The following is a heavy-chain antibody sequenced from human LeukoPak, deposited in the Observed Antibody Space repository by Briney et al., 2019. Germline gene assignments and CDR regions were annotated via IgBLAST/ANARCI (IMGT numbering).Heavy chain of an antibody. CDR1: GFSFSSYG. J-gene: IGHJ6*02. CDR2: IHYDGTNN. Sequence: GGSLRLSCAASGFSFSSYGMHWVRQAPGKGLEWVAYIHYDGTNNKYADSVRGRFTLSRDNSKNTLYLQMNSLRAEDTAVYYCARGRDPEWLVTYGMGVWGQGTTVTVSS. D-gene: IGHD6-19*01. V-gene: IGHV3-30*02. CDR3: ARGRDPEWLVTYGMGV.